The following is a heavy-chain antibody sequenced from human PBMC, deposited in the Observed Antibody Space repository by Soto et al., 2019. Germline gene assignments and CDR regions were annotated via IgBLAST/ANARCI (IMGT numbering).Heavy chain of an antibody. CDR1: GFTFSSYG. J-gene: IGHJ3*02. CDR2: IWSDGSNK. V-gene: IGHV3-33*01. Sequence: QVQLVESGGGVVQPGRSLRLSCAASGFTFSSYGMHWVRQAPGEGPEWVAIIWSDGSNKYYADSVKGRFTISRDNSKNTLYLQMNSLRAEDTAVYSCARRGSGTYAFDMWGQGTMVTVSS. CDR3: ARRGSGTYAFDM. D-gene: IGHD3-10*01.